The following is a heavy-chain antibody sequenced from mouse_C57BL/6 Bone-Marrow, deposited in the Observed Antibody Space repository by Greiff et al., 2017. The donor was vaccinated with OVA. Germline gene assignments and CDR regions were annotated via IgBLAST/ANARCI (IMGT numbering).Heavy chain of an antibody. CDR1: GFTFSSYA. Sequence: EVNVVESGGGLVKPGGSLKLSCAASGFTFSSYAMSWVRQTPEKRLEWVATISDGGSYTYYPDNVKGRFTISRDNAKNNLYLQMSHLKSEDTAMYYCARDLYYSNYGYAMDYWGQGTSVTVSS. J-gene: IGHJ4*01. CDR2: ISDGGSYT. V-gene: IGHV5-4*01. CDR3: ARDLYYSNYGYAMDY. D-gene: IGHD2-5*01.